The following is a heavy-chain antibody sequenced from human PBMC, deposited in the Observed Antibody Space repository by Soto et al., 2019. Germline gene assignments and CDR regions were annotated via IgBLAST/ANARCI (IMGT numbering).Heavy chain of an antibody. D-gene: IGHD3-3*01. CDR2: IKTKSSGGTT. CDR1: GFAFSDAS. V-gene: IGHV3-15*01. Sequence: DVQLVESGGDLVKPGGSLRLSCAASGFAFSDASMSWVRQAPGKGLEWVGRIKTKSSGGTTDYAAPVKGRFTTSPDDSKNTVYPQMDSLKAEDTAVYSCAPLASGHYGYDVWGQGTLVTVSS. J-gene: IGHJ4*02. CDR3: APLASGHYGYDV.